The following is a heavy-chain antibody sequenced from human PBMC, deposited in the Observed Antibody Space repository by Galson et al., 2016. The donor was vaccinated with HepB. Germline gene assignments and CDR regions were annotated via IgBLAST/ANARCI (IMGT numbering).Heavy chain of an antibody. V-gene: IGHV2-26*01. J-gene: IGHJ4*02. CDR2: IFSNHEK. D-gene: IGHD5-18*01. CDR1: GFSLSNVRMG. Sequence: PALVKPTQTPTLTCTVSGFSLSNVRMGVSWIRQPPGKALEWLAHIFSNHEKSCSTSLKSRLTISKDTSKSQVVLNMTNMDPVDTATYYCARKGRGGYSYEYYFDYWGQGTLVTVSS. CDR3: ARKGRGGYSYEYYFDY.